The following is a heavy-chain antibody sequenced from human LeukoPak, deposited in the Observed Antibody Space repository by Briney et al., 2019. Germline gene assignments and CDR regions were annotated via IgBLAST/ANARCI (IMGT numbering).Heavy chain of an antibody. J-gene: IGHJ3*02. V-gene: IGHV3-23*01. CDR3: AKDRVGGSPHNAFDI. D-gene: IGHD1-26*01. Sequence: GGSLRLSCAASGFTFSNYGMSWVRQAPGKGLEWVSAISGSGVTTYYADSVKGRFTISRDNSKNMLYLQMNSLRVEDTALYSCAKDRVGGSPHNAFDIWGQGTMVTVSS. CDR1: GFTFSNYG. CDR2: ISGSGVTT.